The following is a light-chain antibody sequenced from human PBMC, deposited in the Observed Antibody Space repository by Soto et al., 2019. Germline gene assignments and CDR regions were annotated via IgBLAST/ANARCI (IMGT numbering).Light chain of an antibody. J-gene: IGKJ3*01. CDR3: QADNRLPFT. V-gene: IGKV1-12*01. Sequence: DIQMTQSPSSVSASVGDRITITCRASQDISRWLAWYQQKPGTAPKLLIYAASSLQSGVPSRFSGSGSGTEFTLAISSLQPEDFATYFCQADNRLPFTFGPGTKVDLK. CDR2: AAS. CDR1: QDISRW.